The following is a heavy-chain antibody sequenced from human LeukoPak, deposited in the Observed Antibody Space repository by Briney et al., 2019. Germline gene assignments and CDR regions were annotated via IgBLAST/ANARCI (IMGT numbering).Heavy chain of an antibody. CDR2: ISAYNGNT. V-gene: IGHV1-18*01. CDR3: ARDASQYDSSGRSWDY. D-gene: IGHD3-22*01. Sequence: ASVKVSCKASGYTFTSYGISWVRQAPGQGLEWVGWISAYNGNTNYAQKLQGRVTMTTDTSTSTAYMELRSLRSDDTAVYYCARDASQYDSSGRSWDYWGQGTLVTVSS. CDR1: GYTFTSYG. J-gene: IGHJ4*02.